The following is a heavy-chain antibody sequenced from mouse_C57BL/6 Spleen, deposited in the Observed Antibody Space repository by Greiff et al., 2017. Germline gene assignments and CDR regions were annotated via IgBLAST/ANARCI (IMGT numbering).Heavy chain of an antibody. J-gene: IGHJ4*01. Sequence: VKLMESGPGLVQPSQSLSITCTVSGFSLTSYGVHWVRQSPGKGLEWLGVIWRGGSTDYTAAFMSSLGIPKDNSKSHVFFKLNSLQADDTSIYYCAIRLRRDAMDYWGQGTSVTVSS. CDR3: AIRLRRDAMDY. CDR2: IWRGGST. D-gene: IGHD2-4*01. V-gene: IGHV2-5*01. CDR1: GFSLTSYG.